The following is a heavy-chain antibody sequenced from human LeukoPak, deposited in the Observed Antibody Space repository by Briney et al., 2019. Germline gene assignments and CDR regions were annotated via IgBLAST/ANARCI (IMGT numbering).Heavy chain of an antibody. V-gene: IGHV3-64*01. CDR1: GFTFSSYA. J-gene: IGHJ4*02. CDR2: ISSNGGST. Sequence: PGGSLRLSCAASGFTFSSYAMHWVRQAPGKGLEYVSAISSNGGSTYYANSVKGRFTISRDNSKNTLYLQMGSLRAEDMALYYCARDGGFWIPLHWGQGTLVTVSS. CDR3: ARDGGFWIPLH. D-gene: IGHD3-3*01.